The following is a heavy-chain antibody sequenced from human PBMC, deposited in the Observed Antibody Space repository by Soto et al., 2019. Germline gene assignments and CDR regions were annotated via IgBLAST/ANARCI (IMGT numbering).Heavy chain of an antibody. CDR3: ARHRRSPAEYYFDS. J-gene: IGHJ4*02. CDR2: ISDSGGST. Sequence: GGSLRLSCVVSGSTFSSDDMSWVRQAPGRGLEWVSGISDSGGSTYYADSVKGRFTISRDNAKNSLYLQMNSLRAEDTAVYYCARHRRSPAEYYFDSWGQGTLVTVSS. V-gene: IGHV3-23*01. CDR1: GSTFSSDD.